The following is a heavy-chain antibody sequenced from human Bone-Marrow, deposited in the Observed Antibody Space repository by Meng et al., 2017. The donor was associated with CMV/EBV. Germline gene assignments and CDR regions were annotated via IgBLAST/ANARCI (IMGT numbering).Heavy chain of an antibody. CDR2: IKQDGSEK. J-gene: IGHJ4*02. V-gene: IGHV3-7*01. Sequence: GGSLRLSCAAYGFTFSSYWMSWVRQAPGKGLEWVANIKQDGSEKYYVDSVKGRFTISRDNAKNSLYLQMNSLRAEDTAVYYCARDSQGHLGIGYFDYWGQGTLVTVSS. CDR1: GFTFSSYW. CDR3: ARDSQGHLGIGYFDY. D-gene: IGHD7-27*01.